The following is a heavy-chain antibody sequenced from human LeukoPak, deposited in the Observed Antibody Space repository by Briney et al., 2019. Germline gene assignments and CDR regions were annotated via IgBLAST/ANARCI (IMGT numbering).Heavy chain of an antibody. CDR3: AREGHYYGSGSYSSY. CDR1: GGTFSSYA. CDR2: IIPIFGTA. Sequence: ASVKVSCKASGGTFSSYAISWVRQAPGQGLEWMGGIIPIFGTANYAQKFQGRVTITADESTSTAYMELSSLRSEDTAVYYCAREGHYYGSGSYSSYWGQGTLVTVSS. D-gene: IGHD3-10*01. J-gene: IGHJ4*02. V-gene: IGHV1-69*13.